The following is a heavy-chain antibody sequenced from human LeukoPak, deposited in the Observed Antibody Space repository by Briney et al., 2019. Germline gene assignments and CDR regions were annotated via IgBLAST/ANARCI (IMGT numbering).Heavy chain of an antibody. CDR3: ARHRAGGSGMAVDY. V-gene: IGHV4-39*01. CDR1: GGSISSSSYY. D-gene: IGHD3-10*01. J-gene: IGHJ4*02. CDR2: IYYSGST. Sequence: SETLSLTCTVSGGSISSSSYYWGWIRQPPGKGLEWIGTIYYSGSTYYNPSLKSRLTISVDTSKNQFSLKVSSVTAADTAVYYCARHRAGGSGMAVDYWGQGTLVTVSS.